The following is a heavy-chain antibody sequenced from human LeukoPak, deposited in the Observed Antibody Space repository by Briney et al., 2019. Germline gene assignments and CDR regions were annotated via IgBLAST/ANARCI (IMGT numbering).Heavy chain of an antibody. CDR1: GGSISSYY. Sequence: PSETLSLTCTVSGGSISSYYWSWIRQSPGKGLEWIGSLDYSGSTYYNPSLKSRVTISVDTSKNQFSLKLSSVTAADTAVYYCARGGSGCPGGCYFDFWGQGTLVTVSS. V-gene: IGHV4-39*07. CDR3: ARGGSGCPGGCYFDF. D-gene: IGHD6-19*01. CDR2: LDYSGST. J-gene: IGHJ4*02.